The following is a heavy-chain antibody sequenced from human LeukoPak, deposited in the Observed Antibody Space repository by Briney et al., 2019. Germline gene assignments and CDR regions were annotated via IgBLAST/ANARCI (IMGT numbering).Heavy chain of an antibody. D-gene: IGHD6-19*01. CDR2: ISYDGSNK. V-gene: IGHV3-30-3*01. J-gene: IGHJ4*02. CDR3: ARDYQEQWLVSSYFDY. CDR1: GFTFSSYA. Sequence: GGSLRLSCAASGFTFSSYAMHWVRQAPGKGLEWVAVISYDGSNKYYADSVKGRFTISRDNSKNALYLQMNSLRAEDTAVYYCARDYQEQWLVSSYFDYWGQGTLVTVSS.